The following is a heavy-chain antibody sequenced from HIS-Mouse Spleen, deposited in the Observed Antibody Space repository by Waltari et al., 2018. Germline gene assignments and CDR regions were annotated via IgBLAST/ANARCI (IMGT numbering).Heavy chain of an antibody. Sequence: QVTLRESGPALVKPTQTLTLTCTFSGFSLSTTGMCVSWIRQPPGKALEWLARIDWDDDKYYRTFLKTRLTISKDTSKNQVVLTMTNMDPVDTATYYCARIAEGYSSGWYALDYWGQGTLVTVSS. V-gene: IGHV2-70*15. D-gene: IGHD6-19*01. J-gene: IGHJ4*02. CDR3: ARIAEGYSSGWYALDY. CDR1: GFSLSTTGMC. CDR2: IDWDDDK.